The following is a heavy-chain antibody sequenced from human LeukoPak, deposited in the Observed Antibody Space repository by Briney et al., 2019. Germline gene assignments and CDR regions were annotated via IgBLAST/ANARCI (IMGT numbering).Heavy chain of an antibody. J-gene: IGHJ5*02. Sequence: SETLSLTCTVSGGSISGYYWSWIRQPPGKGLEWIGEINHSGSTNYNPSLKSRVTISVDTSKNQFSLKLSSVTAADTAVYYCARGQGDGVAEFWFDPWGQGTLVTVSS. V-gene: IGHV4-34*01. CDR2: INHSGST. D-gene: IGHD2-15*01. CDR3: ARGQGDGVAEFWFDP. CDR1: GGSISGYY.